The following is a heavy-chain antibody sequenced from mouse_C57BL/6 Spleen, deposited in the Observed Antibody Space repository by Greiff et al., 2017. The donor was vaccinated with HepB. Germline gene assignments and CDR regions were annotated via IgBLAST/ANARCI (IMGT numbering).Heavy chain of an antibody. D-gene: IGHD1-1*01. Sequence: GGGLVKPGGSLKLPCAASGFTFSSYAMSWVRQTPEKRLEWVATISDGGSYTYYPDNVKGRFTISRDNAKNNLYLQMSHLKSEDTAMYYCARDITTVVATYYFDYWGQGTTLTVSS. V-gene: IGHV5-4*01. CDR2: ISDGGSYT. CDR1: GFTFSSYA. J-gene: IGHJ2*01. CDR3: ARDITTVVATYYFDY.